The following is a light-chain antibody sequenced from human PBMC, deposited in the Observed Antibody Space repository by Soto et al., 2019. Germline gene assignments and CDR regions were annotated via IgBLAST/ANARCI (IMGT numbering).Light chain of an antibody. CDR2: DVS. V-gene: IGLV2-14*03. J-gene: IGLJ2*01. CDR3: SSYASSTTLL. CDR1: SSDLRVYNF. Sequence: QSALTQPASVSGSPGQSITISCTGTSSDLRVYNFVSWYQQHPGKAPKLMIYDVSNRPSGVSDRLSGSKSGNTASLTISGLQAEDEADYFCSSYASSTTLLFGGGTKLTVL.